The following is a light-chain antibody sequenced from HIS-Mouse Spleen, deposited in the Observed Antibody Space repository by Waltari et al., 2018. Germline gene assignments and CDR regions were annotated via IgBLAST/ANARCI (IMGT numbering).Light chain of an antibody. CDR2: DAS. V-gene: IGKV1-33*01. CDR3: QQYDNVNRLT. CDR1: QDISNY. Sequence: DIQMTQSPSSLSASVGDRVTITCQASQDISNYLNWYQQEPGKAPKLLIYDASNLETGVPTRFSGSGSGTDFTFTISSLQPEDIATSYCQQYDNVNRLTFGHGTKVDIK. J-gene: IGKJ3*01.